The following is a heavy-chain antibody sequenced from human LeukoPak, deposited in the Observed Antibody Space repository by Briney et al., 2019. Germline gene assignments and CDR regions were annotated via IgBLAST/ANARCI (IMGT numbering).Heavy chain of an antibody. D-gene: IGHD2-2*02. V-gene: IGHV3-23*01. J-gene: IGHJ6*02. Sequence: PGGSLRLSCAASGFTFSSYAMSWVRQAPGKGLEWVSAISGSGGSPYNADSVKGRFTISRDNSKNTLYLQMNSLRAEDTAVYYCAKDIGGYCSSTSCYTGVYYYYGMDVWGQGTTVTVSS. CDR3: AKDIGGYCSSTSCYTGVYYYYGMDV. CDR2: ISGSGGSP. CDR1: GFTFSSYA.